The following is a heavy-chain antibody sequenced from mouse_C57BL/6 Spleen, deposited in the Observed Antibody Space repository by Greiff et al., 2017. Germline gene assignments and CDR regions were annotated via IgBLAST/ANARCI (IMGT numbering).Heavy chain of an antibody. J-gene: IGHJ3*01. D-gene: IGHD2-4*01. CDR2: INPNNGGT. Sequence: EVKLMESGPELVKPGASVKMSCKASGYTFTDYNMHWVKQSHGKSLEWIGYINPNNGGTSYNQKFKGKATLTVNKSSSTAYMELRSLTSEDSAVYYCAKDDYVLFAYWGQGTLVTVSA. V-gene: IGHV1-22*01. CDR3: AKDDYVLFAY. CDR1: GYTFTDYN.